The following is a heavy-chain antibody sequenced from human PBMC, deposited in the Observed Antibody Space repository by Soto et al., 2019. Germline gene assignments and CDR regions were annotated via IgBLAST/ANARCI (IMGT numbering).Heavy chain of an antibody. CDR1: GYTFTSYA. D-gene: IGHD4-4*01. CDR2: INAGNGNT. V-gene: IGHV1-3*01. J-gene: IGHJ4*02. Sequence: GPVKVSCKASGYTFTSYAMHWVRQAPGQSLEWMGWINAGNGNTKYSQKFQGRVTITRDTSASTAYMELSSLRSEDTAVYYCAREPTTFLSLWGQGTLVTVSS. CDR3: AREPTTFLSL.